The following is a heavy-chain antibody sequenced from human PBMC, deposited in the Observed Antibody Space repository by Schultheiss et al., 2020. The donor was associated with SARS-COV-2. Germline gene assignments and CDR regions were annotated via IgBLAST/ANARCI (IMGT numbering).Heavy chain of an antibody. V-gene: IGHV4-61*05. J-gene: IGHJ4*02. CDR1: GGSISSSSYY. D-gene: IGHD3-3*01. CDR3: ARANYDFWSGYWGGFDY. Sequence: SETLSLTCTVSGGSISSSSYYWGWIRQPPGKGLEWIGYIYYSGSTNYNPSLKSRVTISVDTSKNQFSLKLSSVTAADTAVYYCARANYDFWSGYWGGFDYWGQGTLVTVSS. CDR2: IYYSGST.